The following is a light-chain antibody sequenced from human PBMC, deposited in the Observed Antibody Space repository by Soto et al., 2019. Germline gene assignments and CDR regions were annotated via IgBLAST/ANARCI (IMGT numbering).Light chain of an antibody. CDR1: QSVGSN. Sequence: EVVVTQSPSTLSVSPGSTPTLSCRASQSVGSNLAWYQQKPGQAPRLLIYAASNRATGIPARFSGSGSGTDFTLTISSLEPEDFAVYYCQQRHDWLTFGGGTRWIS. CDR2: AAS. CDR3: QQRHDWLT. V-gene: IGKV3-11*01. J-gene: IGKJ4*01.